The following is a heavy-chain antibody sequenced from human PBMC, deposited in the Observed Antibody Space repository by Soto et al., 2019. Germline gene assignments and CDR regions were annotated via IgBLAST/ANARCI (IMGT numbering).Heavy chain of an antibody. V-gene: IGHV4-39*07. J-gene: IGHJ4*02. CDR2: IYYSGST. CDR3: ATRSPAFDY. Sequence: PSETLSLTCTVSGGSISSSSYYWGWIRQPPGKGLEWIGSIYYSGSTNYNPSLKSRVTISVDTSKNQFSLKLSSVTAADTAMYYCATRSPAFDYWGQGTLVTVS. CDR1: GGSISSSSYY.